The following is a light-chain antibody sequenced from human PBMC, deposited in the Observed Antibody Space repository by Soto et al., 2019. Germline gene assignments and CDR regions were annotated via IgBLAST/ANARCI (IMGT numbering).Light chain of an antibody. CDR2: AAS. CDR1: QSISSY. CDR3: QQSYSTPRT. J-gene: IGKJ1*01. V-gene: IGKV1-39*01. Sequence: DIQMTQSPSSLSASVGDRVTITCRASQSISSYLNWYQQKPGKAPKLLIYAASSLQSGVPSRLSGSGSGTDLTITISSLQHEDFATYYCQQSYSTPRTFGQGTKVEIK.